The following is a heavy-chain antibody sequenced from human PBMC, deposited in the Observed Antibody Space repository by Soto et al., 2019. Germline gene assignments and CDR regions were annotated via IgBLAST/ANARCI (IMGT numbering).Heavy chain of an antibody. D-gene: IGHD4-17*01. V-gene: IGHV3-23*01. J-gene: IGHJ4*02. CDR3: AKRNYGDYVGGFDC. Sequence: EVQLLESGGGLVQPGGSLRLSCAGSGFIFSSYAMSWVRQAPGKGLKWVSAITGSGAGTYYADSVKGRFTISRDNSKNTLYLQMNSLRAEDTAVYFCAKRNYGDYVGGFDCWGRGTLVTVSS. CDR1: GFIFSSYA. CDR2: ITGSGAGT.